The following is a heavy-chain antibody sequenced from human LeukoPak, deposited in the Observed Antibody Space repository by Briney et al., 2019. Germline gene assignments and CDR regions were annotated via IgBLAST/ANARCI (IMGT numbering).Heavy chain of an antibody. CDR2: INPNSGGT. CDR1: GYTFTGYY. V-gene: IGHV1-2*06. D-gene: IGHD1-26*01. Sequence: ASVKVSCKASGYTFTGYYMHWVRQAPGQGLEWMGRINPNSGGTNYAQKFQGRVTMTRDTSISTAYMELSRLRSDDTAVYYCARSRGSYSTPLVEWGQGTLVTVSS. CDR3: ARSRGSYSTPLVE. J-gene: IGHJ4*02.